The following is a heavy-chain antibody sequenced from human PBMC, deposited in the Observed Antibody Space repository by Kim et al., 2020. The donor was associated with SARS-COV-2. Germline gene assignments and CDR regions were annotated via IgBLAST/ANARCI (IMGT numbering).Heavy chain of an antibody. D-gene: IGHD1-20*01. CDR2: ISGSGGST. CDR3: AKPGLNNWDDVGYYGMDV. CDR1: GFTFSSYA. J-gene: IGHJ6*02. V-gene: IGHV3-23*01. Sequence: GGSLRLSCAASGFTFSSYAMSWVRQAPGKGLEWVSAISGSGGSTYYADSVKGRFTISRDNSKNTLYLQMNSLRAEDTAVYYCAKPGLNNWDDVGYYGMDVWGQGTTVTVSS.